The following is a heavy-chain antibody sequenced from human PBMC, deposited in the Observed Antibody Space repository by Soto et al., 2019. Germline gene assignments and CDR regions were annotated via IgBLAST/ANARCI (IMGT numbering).Heavy chain of an antibody. CDR2: INPGNGNT. J-gene: IGHJ2*01. V-gene: IGHV1-3*01. D-gene: IGHD4-17*01. Sequence: QVQVVQSGAEVKKPGASVKVSCKASGYTFTSYAMHWVRQAPGQSLEWMGWINPGNGNTRYSQKFQGRVTITRDTSASTAHRELSSLRSEDTAVYYCARGASSVTTFYFDLWGRGTLVTVSS. CDR3: ARGASSVTTFYFDL. CDR1: GYTFTSYA.